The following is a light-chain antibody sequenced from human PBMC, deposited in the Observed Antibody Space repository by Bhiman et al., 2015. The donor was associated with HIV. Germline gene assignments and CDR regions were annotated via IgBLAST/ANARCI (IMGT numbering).Light chain of an antibody. V-gene: IGLV3-21*04. CDR1: NIGSKS. J-gene: IGLJ2*01. Sequence: SYVLTQPPSVSVAPGKTARITCGGHNIGSKSVHWYQQKPGHAPVLVIYYDTYRPSEIPERFSGSKSGNTATLTISRAEAEDEADYYCQVWDYTSDQSVVFGGGTQLTVL. CDR3: QVWDYTSDQSVV. CDR2: YDT.